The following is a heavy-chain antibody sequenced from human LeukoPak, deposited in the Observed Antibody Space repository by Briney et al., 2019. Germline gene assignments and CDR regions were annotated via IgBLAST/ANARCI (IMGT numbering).Heavy chain of an antibody. D-gene: IGHD2/OR15-2a*01. J-gene: IGHJ4*02. CDR2: IKSNADGGTP. Sequence: PGGSLRLSCAASGFSFMNAWMVWVRQAPGKGLEWVGRIKSNADGGTPDYAAPARGRFTISRDDSKNTLYLQMNSLKTEDTAVYYCTTFYHEYSPYWGRGTLVTVSS. V-gene: IGHV3-15*01. CDR1: GFSFMNAW. CDR3: TTFYHEYSPY.